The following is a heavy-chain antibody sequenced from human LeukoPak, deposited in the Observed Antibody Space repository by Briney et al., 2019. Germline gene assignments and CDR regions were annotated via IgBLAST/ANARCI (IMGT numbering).Heavy chain of an antibody. J-gene: IGHJ4*02. Sequence: PSETLSLTCAVYGGSFSGYYWSWIRQPPGKGLEWIGEINHSGSTNYNPSLKSRVTISVDTSKNQFSLKLSSVTAADTAVYYCARGYSSGWYGGSIDYWGQGTLVTVSS. CDR2: INHSGST. CDR1: GGSFSGYY. D-gene: IGHD6-19*01. V-gene: IGHV4-34*01. CDR3: ARGYSSGWYGGSIDY.